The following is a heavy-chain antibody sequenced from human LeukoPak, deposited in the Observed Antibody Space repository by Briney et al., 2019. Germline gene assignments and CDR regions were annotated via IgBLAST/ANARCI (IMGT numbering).Heavy chain of an antibody. Sequence: GASVKVSCKASGYTFTGYYMHWVRQAPGQGLEWMGWINPNSGGTNYAQKFQGRVTMTRDTSISTAYMELSRLRSDDTAVYYCAREGTGPTGLWYYYMDVWGKGTTVTVSS. CDR3: AREGTGPTGLWYYYMDV. J-gene: IGHJ6*03. V-gene: IGHV1-2*02. CDR1: GYTFTGYY. CDR2: INPNSGGT. D-gene: IGHD3/OR15-3a*01.